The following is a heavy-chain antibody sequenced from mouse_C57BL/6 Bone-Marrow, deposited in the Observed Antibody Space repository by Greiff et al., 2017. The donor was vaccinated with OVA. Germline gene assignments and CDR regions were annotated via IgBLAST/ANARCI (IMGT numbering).Heavy chain of an antibody. CDR2: IDPSDSYT. CDR1: GYTLTSYW. V-gene: IGHV1-69*01. J-gene: IGHJ4*01. D-gene: IGHD2-4*01. Sequence: VQLQQPGAELVMPGASVKLSCKASGYTLTSYWMHWVKQRPGQGLEWIGEIDPSDSYTNYNQKFKGKSTLTVDKSSSTAYMQLSSLTSEDSAVYYCALYYDYGYAMDYWGQGTSVTVSS. CDR3: ALYYDYGYAMDY.